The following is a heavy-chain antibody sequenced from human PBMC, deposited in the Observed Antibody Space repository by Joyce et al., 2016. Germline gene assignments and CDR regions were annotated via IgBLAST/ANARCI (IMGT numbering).Heavy chain of an antibody. CDR3: AKSPPGYESENSGDTPPWS. CDR1: GFSLSDYV. Sequence: QVQLVESGGGVVQPGRSLRLSRAASGFSLSDYVMHWVRQAPGKGLEWVALISHDGSDNNYAASVQGRFTISRDNSKSTLFLQMNSLRVKDTAVYYCAKSPPGYESENSGDTPPWSWGQGTLVTVSS. CDR2: ISHDGSDN. J-gene: IGHJ4*02. V-gene: IGHV3-30*18. D-gene: IGHD2-15*01.